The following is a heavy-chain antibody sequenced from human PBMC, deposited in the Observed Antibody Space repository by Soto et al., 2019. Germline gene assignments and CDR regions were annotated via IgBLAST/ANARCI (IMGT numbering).Heavy chain of an antibody. CDR2: ISYDGSNK. D-gene: IGHD3-3*01. CDR1: GFTFSSYG. CDR3: AKDRGEYYDFWSGYGYGKNWFDP. V-gene: IGHV3-30*18. J-gene: IGHJ5*02. Sequence: PGGSLRLSCAASGFTFSSYGMHWVRQAPGKGLEWVAVISYDGSNKYYADSVKGRFTISRDNSKNTLYLQMNSLRAEDTAVYYCAKDRGEYYDFWSGYGYGKNWFDPWGQGTLVTVSS.